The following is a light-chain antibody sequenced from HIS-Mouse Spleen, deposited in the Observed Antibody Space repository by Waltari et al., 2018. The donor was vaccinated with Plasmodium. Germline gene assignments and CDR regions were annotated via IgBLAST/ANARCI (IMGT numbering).Light chain of an antibody. CDR2: GAS. J-gene: IGKJ1*01. Sequence: EIVMTQSPATLSVSPGASATLSCRASQSVSSNLAWYQQKPGQAPRLLIYGASTRATGIPARFSGSGSGTEFTLTISSMQSEDFAVYYCQQYNNWPPTFGQGTKVEIK. CDR3: QQYNNWPPT. CDR1: QSVSSN. V-gene: IGKV3-15*01.